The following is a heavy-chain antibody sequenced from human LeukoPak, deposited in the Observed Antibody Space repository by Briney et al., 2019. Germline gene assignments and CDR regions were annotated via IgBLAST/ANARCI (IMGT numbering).Heavy chain of an antibody. CDR3: ARDPGIVGAPRYFDY. V-gene: IGHV1-2*02. J-gene: IGHJ4*02. CDR2: INPNSGDT. CDR1: GYTFTDYY. D-gene: IGHD1-26*01. Sequence: GASVKVSCKASGYTFTDYYVDWVRQAPGQGLEWMGWINPNSGDTDYAQKFQGRVTMTRDTSISTAYMELSRLRSDDTAVYYCARDPGIVGAPRYFDYWGQGTLVTVSS.